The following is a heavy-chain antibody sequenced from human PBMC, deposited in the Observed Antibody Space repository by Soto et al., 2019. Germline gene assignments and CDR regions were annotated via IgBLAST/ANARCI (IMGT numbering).Heavy chain of an antibody. CDR3: ARDLLPLGMSYDVYYYGMDV. CDR1: GGSISSSSYY. V-gene: IGHV4-39*02. CDR2: IYYSGST. J-gene: IGHJ6*02. D-gene: IGHD1-26*01. Sequence: SETLSLTCTVSGGSISSSSYYWGWIRQPPGKGLEWIGSIYYSGSTYYNPSLKSRITINPDTSKNQFSLQLNSVTPEDTAVYYCARDLLPLGMSYDVYYYGMDVWGQGTTVTVSS.